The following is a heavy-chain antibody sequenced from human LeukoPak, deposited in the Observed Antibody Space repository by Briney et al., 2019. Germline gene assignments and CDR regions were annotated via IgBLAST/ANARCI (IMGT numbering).Heavy chain of an antibody. Sequence: ASVKVSCKASGYTFTGYYLHWVRQAPGQGLEWMGIINPSGGSTSYAQKFQGRVTMTRDTSTSTVYMELSRLRSDDTAVYYCARCKVARGWFDPWGQGTLVTVSS. CDR3: ARCKVARGWFDP. D-gene: IGHD6-6*01. CDR2: INPSGGST. CDR1: GYTFTGYY. J-gene: IGHJ5*02. V-gene: IGHV1-46*01.